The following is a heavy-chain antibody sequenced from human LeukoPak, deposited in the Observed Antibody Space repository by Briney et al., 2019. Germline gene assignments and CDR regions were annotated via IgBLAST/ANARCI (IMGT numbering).Heavy chain of an antibody. CDR3: ARSPATVVGTIDY. J-gene: IGHJ4*02. CDR2: IDPSGGST. CDR1: GYIFTNYY. D-gene: IGHD4-23*01. V-gene: IGHV1-46*01. Sequence: ASVKVSCKASGYIFTNYYIHWVRQAPGQGLEWLGIIDPSGGSTNFAQKFQGRVTITADESTSTAYMELSSLRSEDTAVYYCARSPATVVGTIDYWGQGTLVTVSS.